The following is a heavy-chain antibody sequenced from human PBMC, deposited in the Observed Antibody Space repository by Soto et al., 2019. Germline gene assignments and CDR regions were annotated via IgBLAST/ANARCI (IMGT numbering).Heavy chain of an antibody. J-gene: IGHJ6*03. V-gene: IGHV4-59*08. Sequence: PSETLSLTCTVSGGSISSYYWSWIRQPPGKGLEWIGYIYYSGSTNYNPSLKSRVTISVDTSKNQFSLKLSSVTAADTAVYYCRCTMVRGVSSPYYYYMDVWGKGTTVTVSS. CDR2: IYYSGST. D-gene: IGHD3-10*01. CDR3: RCTMVRGVSSPYYYYMDV. CDR1: GGSISSYY.